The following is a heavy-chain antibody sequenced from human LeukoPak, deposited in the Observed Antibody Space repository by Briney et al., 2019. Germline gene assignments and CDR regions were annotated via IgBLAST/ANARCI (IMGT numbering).Heavy chain of an antibody. J-gene: IGHJ2*01. CDR1: GGSFSGYY. Sequence: SETLSLTCAVYGGSFSGYYWSWIRQPPGKGLEWIGEINHGGSTNYNPSLKSRVTISVDTSKNQFSLKLSSVTAADTAVYYCARTNIVVVTAIPRVSGYFDLWGRGTLVTVSS. CDR2: INHGGST. D-gene: IGHD2-21*02. V-gene: IGHV4-34*01. CDR3: ARTNIVVVTAIPRVSGYFDL.